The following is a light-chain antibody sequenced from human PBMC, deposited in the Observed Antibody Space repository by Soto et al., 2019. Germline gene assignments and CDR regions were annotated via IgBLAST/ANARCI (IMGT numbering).Light chain of an antibody. J-gene: IGLJ3*02. V-gene: IGLV1-44*01. CDR2: RNS. Sequence: QSVLTQSPSVSGTPGQRVAISCSGSRSNIGDNTVNWYQQLPGTAPKLLIYRNSQRPSGVPDRFSGSKSGTSASLAISGLRSEDEAEYYCAAWDDSLIGLVFGGGTKVTVL. CDR3: AAWDDSLIGLV. CDR1: RSNIGDNT.